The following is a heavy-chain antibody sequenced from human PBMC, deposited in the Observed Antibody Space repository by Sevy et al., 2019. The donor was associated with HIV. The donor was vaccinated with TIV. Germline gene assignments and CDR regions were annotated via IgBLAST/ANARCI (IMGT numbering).Heavy chain of an antibody. Sequence: GVSLRLSCAASGFTFSSYAMHWVRQAPGKGLEWVAVISYDGSNKYYADSVKGRFTISRDNSKNTLYLQMNSLRAEDTAFYYCAGDRVAAAGHSYYYYYMDVWGKGTTVTVSS. J-gene: IGHJ6*03. CDR1: GFTFSSYA. D-gene: IGHD6-13*01. CDR3: AGDRVAAAGHSYYYYYMDV. V-gene: IGHV3-30-3*01. CDR2: ISYDGSNK.